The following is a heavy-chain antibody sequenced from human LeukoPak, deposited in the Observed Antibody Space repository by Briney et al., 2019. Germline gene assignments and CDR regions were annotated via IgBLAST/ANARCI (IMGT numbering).Heavy chain of an antibody. Sequence: SETLSLTCAVYGGSFSDYYWSWIRQPPGKGLEWIGYIYYSGSTNYNPSLKSRVTISVGTSKNQFSLKLSSVTAADTGVYYCARTEGYYSPFDYWGQGTLVTVSS. CDR1: GGSFSDYY. CDR3: ARTEGYYSPFDY. J-gene: IGHJ4*02. V-gene: IGHV4-59*01. CDR2: IYYSGST. D-gene: IGHD1-26*01.